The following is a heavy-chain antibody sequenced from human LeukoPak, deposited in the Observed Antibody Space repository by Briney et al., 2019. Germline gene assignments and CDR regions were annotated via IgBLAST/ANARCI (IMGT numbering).Heavy chain of an antibody. CDR2: FDPEDGET. V-gene: IGHV1-24*01. Sequence: ASVKVSCKVSGYTLTGLSMHWVRQAPGKGLEWMGGFDPEDGETIYAQKFQGRVTMTEDTSTDTAYMELSSLRSDDTAVYYCARDSPYHPRLSSWYLPGDYWGQGTLVTVSS. D-gene: IGHD6-13*01. CDR3: ARDSPYHPRLSSWYLPGDY. CDR1: GYTLTGLS. J-gene: IGHJ4*02.